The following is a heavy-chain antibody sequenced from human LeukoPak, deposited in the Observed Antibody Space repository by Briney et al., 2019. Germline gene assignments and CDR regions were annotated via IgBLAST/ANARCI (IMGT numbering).Heavy chain of an antibody. J-gene: IGHJ1*01. CDR1: GFTFSSYE. CDR2: ISSSGITI. CDR3: ARDVVGATYHAAYFQH. V-gene: IGHV3-48*03. Sequence: PGGSVRLSCAASGFTFSSYEMNWVRQAPGKGLEWVSYISSSGITIYYADSVKGRFTISRDNAKNSLYLQMNSLRAEDTAVYYCARDVVGATYHAAYFQHWGQGTLVTVSS. D-gene: IGHD1-26*01.